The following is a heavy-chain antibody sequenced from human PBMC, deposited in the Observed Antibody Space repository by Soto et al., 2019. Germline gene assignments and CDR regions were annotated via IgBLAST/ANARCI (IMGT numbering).Heavy chain of an antibody. D-gene: IGHD2-15*01. V-gene: IGHV4-30-2*01. CDR3: ARTMLLGWFDP. CDR2: IHHSGNT. Sequence: QLQLQESGSGLVKPSQTLSLTCAVSGGSISSDTYSWSWIRQPPGKGLEWVGYIHHSGNTYFNPSLKSRVTISVDRSKNPLSLKLPSVTAADTAVYYCARTMLLGWFDPWGQGTLVTVSS. CDR1: GGSISSDTYS. J-gene: IGHJ5*02.